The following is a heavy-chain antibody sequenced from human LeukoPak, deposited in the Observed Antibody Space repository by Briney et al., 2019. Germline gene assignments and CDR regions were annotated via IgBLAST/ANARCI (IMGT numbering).Heavy chain of an antibody. CDR3: ARHSGSGWQALGY. CDR1: GYTFSNYG. D-gene: IGHD6-19*01. J-gene: IGHJ4*02. Sequence: ASVKVSCKASGYTFSNYGISWVRQAPGLGVEWMGWTSYNGNTNYAQKFQDRVTMTTDTSTTTAYMELRSLESDDTAVYYCARHSGSGWQALGYWGQGTLVTVSS. CDR2: TSYNGNT. V-gene: IGHV1-18*04.